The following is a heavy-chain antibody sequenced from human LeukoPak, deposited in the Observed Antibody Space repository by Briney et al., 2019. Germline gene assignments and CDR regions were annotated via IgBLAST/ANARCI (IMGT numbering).Heavy chain of an antibody. CDR1: GFTFSSYG. V-gene: IGHV3-30*03. CDR2: ISYDGSNK. CDR3: ARDGGSYYLEFIDY. Sequence: GGSLRLSCAASGFTFSSYGMHWVRQAPGKGLEWVAVISYDGSNKYYADSVKGRFTIPRDNSKNTLYLQMNSLRAEDTAVYYCARDGGSYYLEFIDYWGQGTLVTVSS. D-gene: IGHD1-26*01. J-gene: IGHJ4*02.